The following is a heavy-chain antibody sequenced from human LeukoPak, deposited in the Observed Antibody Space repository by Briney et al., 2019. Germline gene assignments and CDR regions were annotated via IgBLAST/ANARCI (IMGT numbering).Heavy chain of an antibody. Sequence: VASVKVSCKASGYSFSTYDINWVRQATGQGLEWMGWMNPNSGNTGYAQKFQGRVTITRNTSITTAYMELSSLRSEDTAVYYCASSYGSGSSYWFDPWGQGTLVTVSS. CDR2: MNPNSGNT. CDR1: GYSFSTYD. J-gene: IGHJ5*02. V-gene: IGHV1-8*03. D-gene: IGHD3-10*01. CDR3: ASSYGSGSSYWFDP.